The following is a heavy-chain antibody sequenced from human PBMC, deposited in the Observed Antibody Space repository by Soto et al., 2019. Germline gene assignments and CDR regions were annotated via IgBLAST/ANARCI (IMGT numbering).Heavy chain of an antibody. V-gene: IGHV3-15*07. CDR2: IKSKTDGGTT. Sequence: EVQLVESGGGLVKPGGSLRLSCAASGFTFSNAWINWVRQAPGKGLEWVGRIKSKTDGGTTDFAAPVKGRFAISRDDSKNMVYLQMNSLKTEDTAVYYCTTDSYITIGIGRFDYWGHGTLVTVSS. CDR3: TTDSYITIGIGRFDY. J-gene: IGHJ4*01. CDR1: GFTFSNAW. D-gene: IGHD3-3*02.